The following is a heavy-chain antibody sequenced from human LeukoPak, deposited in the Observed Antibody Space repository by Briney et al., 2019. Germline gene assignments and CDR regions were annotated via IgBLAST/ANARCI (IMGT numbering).Heavy chain of an antibody. CDR1: GFTFSSYG. CDR3: AKGVGLHPLRNFVL. D-gene: IGHD2-15*01. J-gene: IGHJ2*01. Sequence: PGGSLRLSCIASGFTFSSYGMSWVRQTPGKGLEWVSAISGSGRSTYSADSVKGRFTISRDNSDNTLFLQMNSLRAEDTAVYFCAKGVGLHPLRNFVLWGRGTLVIVSA. CDR2: ISGSGRST. V-gene: IGHV3-23*01.